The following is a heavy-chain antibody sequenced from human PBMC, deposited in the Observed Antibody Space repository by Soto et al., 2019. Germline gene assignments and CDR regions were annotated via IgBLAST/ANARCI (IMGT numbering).Heavy chain of an antibody. CDR1: GGSTSTSSYY. CDR2: IYYSGST. Sequence: SETLSLTCAVSGGSTSTSSYYWGWIRQPPGKGLEWIGTIYYSGSTYYNPSLKSRITISVDTSKNQFSLRLSSVTATDTAVYYCARVSSPGHYNWFDPWGQGTLVTVSS. J-gene: IGHJ5*02. CDR3: ARVSSPGHYNWFDP. V-gene: IGHV4-39*01. D-gene: IGHD6-13*01.